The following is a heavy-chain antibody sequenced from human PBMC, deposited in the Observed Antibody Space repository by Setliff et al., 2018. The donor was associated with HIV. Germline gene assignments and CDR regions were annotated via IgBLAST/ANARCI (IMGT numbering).Heavy chain of an antibody. CDR3: ARDPSSGIYYDSSGQYFQN. CDR2: ISAYNGNT. Sequence: ASVKVSCKASGYIFTSYGISWVRQAPGQGLEWMGWISAYNGNTNYAQKFQGRVSLTIDTSTSTAYMGLRSLRPDDTAVYFCARDPSSGIYYDSSGQYFQNWGQGTLVTVSS. D-gene: IGHD3-22*01. V-gene: IGHV1-18*01. CDR1: GYIFTSYG. J-gene: IGHJ1*01.